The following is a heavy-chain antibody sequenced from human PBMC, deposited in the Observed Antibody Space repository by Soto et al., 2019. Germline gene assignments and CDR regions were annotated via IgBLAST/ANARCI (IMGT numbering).Heavy chain of an antibody. CDR2: IIPIFGTA. CDR1: GGTFSSYA. V-gene: IGHV1-69*13. D-gene: IGHD5-12*01. CDR3: GRDGDGYNQKFDY. J-gene: IGHJ4*02. Sequence: SVKVSCKASGGTFSSYAISWVRQAPGQGLEWMGGIIPIFGTANYAQKFQGRVTITADESTSTAYMELSSLRSEDTAVYYCGRDGDGYNQKFDYWGQGTLVTVSS.